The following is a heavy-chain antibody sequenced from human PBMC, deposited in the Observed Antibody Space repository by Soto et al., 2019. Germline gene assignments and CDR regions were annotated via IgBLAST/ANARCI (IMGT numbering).Heavy chain of an antibody. V-gene: IGHV1-18*01. CDR2: ISAYNGNT. CDR1: GYTFTSYG. CDR3: ARGGTYCTNGVCSFYGMDA. D-gene: IGHD2-8*01. Sequence: QVQLVQSGAEVKKPGASVKVSCKASGYTFTSYGISWVRQAPGQGLEWMGWISAYNGNTNYAQKFQGRVTMTTYTSTSTAYMELRSRRSDDTAVYYCARGGTYCTNGVCSFYGMDAWGKGTTVTVSS. J-gene: IGHJ6*04.